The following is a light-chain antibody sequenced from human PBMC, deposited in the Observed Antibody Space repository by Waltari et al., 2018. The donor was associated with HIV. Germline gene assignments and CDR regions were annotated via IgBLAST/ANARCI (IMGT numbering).Light chain of an antibody. CDR2: GNK. J-gene: IGLJ2*01. CDR1: SSNIGADYD. Sequence: QSVLTQPPSVSGAPGQRVTISCTGGSSNIGADYDVHWYQQIPGTAPKLLISGNKNRPSGVPDRFSASKSGTSASLAITWLQAEDEADYFCQSYDRSLSASVVFGGGTKLTVL. CDR3: QSYDRSLSASVV. V-gene: IGLV1-40*01.